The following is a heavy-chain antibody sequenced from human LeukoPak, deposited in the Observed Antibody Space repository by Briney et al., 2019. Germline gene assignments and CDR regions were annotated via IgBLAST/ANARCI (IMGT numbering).Heavy chain of an antibody. CDR1: GGSFSGYY. Sequence: SETLSLTCAVYGGSFSGYYWSWIRQPPGKGLEWIGEINHSGSTNYNPSLKSRVTISVDTSKNQFSLKLSSVTAADTAVYYCARSLRSIAAAGTPFDYWGQGTLVTVSS. CDR3: ARSLRSIAAAGTPFDY. J-gene: IGHJ4*02. V-gene: IGHV4-34*01. D-gene: IGHD6-13*01. CDR2: INHSGST.